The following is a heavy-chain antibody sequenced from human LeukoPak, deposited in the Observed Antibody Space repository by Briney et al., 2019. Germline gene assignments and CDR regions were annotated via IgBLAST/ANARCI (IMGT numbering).Heavy chain of an antibody. Sequence: GRSMRLSCAASGSTFSDYYMSWIRQAPGKWLEWVSYISSSGSTIYYADSVKGRFTISRDNAKNSLYLQMNSLRAEDTAVYYCARYGPQSFDYWGQGTLVTVSS. D-gene: IGHD4-17*01. CDR2: ISSSGSTI. CDR1: GSTFSDYY. J-gene: IGHJ4*02. V-gene: IGHV3-11*01. CDR3: ARYGPQSFDY.